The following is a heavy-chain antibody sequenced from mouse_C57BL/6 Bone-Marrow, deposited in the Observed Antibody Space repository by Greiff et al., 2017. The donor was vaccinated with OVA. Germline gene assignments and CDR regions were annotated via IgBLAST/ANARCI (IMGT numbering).Heavy chain of an antibody. CDR3: TGGYYGSSYDWYFDV. V-gene: IGHV6-3*01. CDR2: IRLKSDNYAT. J-gene: IGHJ1*03. Sequence: EVMLVESGGGLVQPGGSMKLSCVASGFTFSNYWMNWVRQSPEKGLEWVAQIRLKSDNYATHYAESVKGRFTISRDDSKSSVYLQMNNLRAEDTGIYYCTGGYYGSSYDWYFDVWGTGTTVTVSS. D-gene: IGHD1-1*01. CDR1: GFTFSNYW.